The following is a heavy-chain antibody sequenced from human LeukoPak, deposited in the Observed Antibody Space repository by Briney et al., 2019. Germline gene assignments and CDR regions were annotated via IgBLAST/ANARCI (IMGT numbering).Heavy chain of an antibody. Sequence: PGGSLRLSCAASGFTFSSYTMNWVRQAPGKGLEWVSPIPGSSTYIVYADAVKGRFTISRDNSKNTLYLQMNSLRAEDAAVYYCARGASYGSGTAIDVPFDYWGQGTLVTVSS. V-gene: IGHV3-21*01. CDR1: GFTFSSYT. D-gene: IGHD3-10*01. J-gene: IGHJ4*02. CDR3: ARGASYGSGTAIDVPFDY. CDR2: IPGSSTYI.